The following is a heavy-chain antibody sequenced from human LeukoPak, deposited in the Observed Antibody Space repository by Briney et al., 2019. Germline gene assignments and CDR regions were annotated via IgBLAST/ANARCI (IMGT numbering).Heavy chain of an antibody. J-gene: IGHJ3*02. CDR3: ARSGYCSGGSCSLREYAFDI. CDR2: TYYRSKWYN. V-gene: IGHV6-1*01. D-gene: IGHD2-15*01. Sequence: SQTLSLTCAISGDSVSSNSAAWNWIRQSPSRGLEWLGRTYYRSKWYNDYAVSVKSRITINPDTSKNQFSLQLNSVTPEDTAVYYCARSGYCSGGSCSLREYAFDIWGQGTMVTVSS. CDR1: GDSVSSNSAA.